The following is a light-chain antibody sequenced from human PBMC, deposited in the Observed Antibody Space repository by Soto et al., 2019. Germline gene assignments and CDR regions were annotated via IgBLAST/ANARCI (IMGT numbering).Light chain of an antibody. J-gene: IGKJ2*01. CDR2: AAT. CDR1: QTVHSN. CDR3: HQYNDWPVYT. V-gene: IGKV3-15*01. Sequence: EIVMTQSPANLSVSPGGRATLSCRASQTVHSNLAWYQHKSGQAPRLLIYAATTRATGIPARISGSGSGTEFTLTSSSLQSEDSAVYFWHQYNDWPVYTFGPGTKVEIK.